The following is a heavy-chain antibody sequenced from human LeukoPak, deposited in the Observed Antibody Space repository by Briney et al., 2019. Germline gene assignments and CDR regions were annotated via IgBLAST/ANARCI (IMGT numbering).Heavy chain of an antibody. CDR3: ARAAAAMKYYYYYYMDV. CDR1: GGTFSSYA. CDR2: IIPILGIA. Sequence: ASVKVSCKASGGTFSSYAISWVRQAPGQGLEWMGRIIPILGIANYAQKFQGRVTITADKSTSTAYMELSSLRSEDTAVYYCARAAAAMKYYYYYYMDVWGKGTTVTVSS. V-gene: IGHV1-69*04. D-gene: IGHD6-13*01. J-gene: IGHJ6*03.